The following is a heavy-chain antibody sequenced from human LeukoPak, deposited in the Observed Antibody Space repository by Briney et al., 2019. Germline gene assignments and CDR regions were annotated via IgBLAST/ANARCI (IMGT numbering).Heavy chain of an antibody. J-gene: IGHJ3*02. CDR1: GYSFTSYW. Sequence: GESLKISCKGSGYSFTSYWIGWVRQMSGKGLEWMGIIYPGDSDTRYSPSFQGQVTISADKSISTAYLQWSSLKASDTAMYYCARQRRNGGIAASNDAFDIWGQGTMVTVSS. CDR2: IYPGDSDT. V-gene: IGHV5-51*01. CDR3: ARQRRNGGIAASNDAFDI. D-gene: IGHD6-13*01.